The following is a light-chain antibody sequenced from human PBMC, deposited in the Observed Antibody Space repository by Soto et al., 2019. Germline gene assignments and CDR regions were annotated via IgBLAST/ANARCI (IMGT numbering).Light chain of an antibody. CDR2: KAS. J-gene: IGKJ1*01. CDR3: HQYNSYSRT. V-gene: IGKV1-5*03. Sequence: IQMTQSPSTLSASVVDRVTITCRASQSISSWLAWYQQKPVKAPKLLIYKASSLESGVPSRFSGSGSGTEFTLTISSLQPDDFATYYCHQYNSYSRTFGQGTKVEIK. CDR1: QSISSW.